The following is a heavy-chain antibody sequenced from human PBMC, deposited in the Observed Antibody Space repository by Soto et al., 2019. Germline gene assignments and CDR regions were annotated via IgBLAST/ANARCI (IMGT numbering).Heavy chain of an antibody. CDR1: GYTFTSDY. J-gene: IGHJ3*02. CDR2: INPSGGST. V-gene: IGHV1-46*01. Sequence: GASVKVSCKASGYTFTSDYMHWVRQAPVQGLEWMGIINPSGGSTSYAQKFQGRVTMTRDTSTSTVYMELSSLRSEDTAVYYCARMSSIAARNDAFDIWGQGTMVTVSS. CDR3: ARMSSIAARNDAFDI. D-gene: IGHD6-6*01.